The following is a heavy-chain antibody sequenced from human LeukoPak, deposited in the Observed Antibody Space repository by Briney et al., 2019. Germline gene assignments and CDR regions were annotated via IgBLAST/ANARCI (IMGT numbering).Heavy chain of an antibody. CDR1: GFTFSDHY. Sequence: GGSLRLSCAASGFTFSDHYMDWVRQAPGKGLEWVGRIRKKGNSYTTEYAASVKGRFTVSRDDSKNSLYLHMHSLKTEDTAVYYCARVGSGYDLDYWGQGTLVTVSS. J-gene: IGHJ4*02. D-gene: IGHD5-12*01. CDR3: ARVGSGYDLDY. CDR2: IRKKGNSYTT. V-gene: IGHV3-72*01.